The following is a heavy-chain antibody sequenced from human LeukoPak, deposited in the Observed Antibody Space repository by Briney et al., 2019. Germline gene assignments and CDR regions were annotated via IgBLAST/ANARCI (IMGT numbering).Heavy chain of an antibody. CDR1: GFTFSSYS. CDR3: AREPSSSWGLYYYYGMDV. Sequence: PGGSLRLSCAASGFTFSSYSMNWVRQAPGKGLEWVSSISSSSSYIYYADSVKGRFTISRDNAKNSLYLQMNSLRAEDTAVYYCAREPSSSWGLYYYYGMDVWGQGTTVTVSS. D-gene: IGHD6-13*01. J-gene: IGHJ6*02. V-gene: IGHV3-21*01. CDR2: ISSSSSYI.